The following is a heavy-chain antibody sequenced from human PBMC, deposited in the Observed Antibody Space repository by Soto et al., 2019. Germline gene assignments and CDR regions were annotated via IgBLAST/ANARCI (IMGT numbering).Heavy chain of an antibody. V-gene: IGHV3-23*01. CDR2: ISGSGGST. J-gene: IGHJ4*02. CDR1: GFTFSSYA. D-gene: IGHD6-13*01. CDR3: AKGGIAAPTPPAY. Sequence: GGSLRLSCASSGFTFSSYAMSWVRQAPGKGLEWVSAISGSGGSTYYADSVKGRFTISRDNSKNTLYLQMNSLRAEDTAVFSCAKGGIAAPTPPAYWGKGPLVTVPS.